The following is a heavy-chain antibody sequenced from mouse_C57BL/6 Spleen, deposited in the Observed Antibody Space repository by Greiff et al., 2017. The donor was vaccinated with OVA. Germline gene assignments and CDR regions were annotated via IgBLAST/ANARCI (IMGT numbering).Heavy chain of an antibody. CDR2: ISSGSSTI. CDR3: ARGVGPPFDY. D-gene: IGHD1-1*02. CDR1: GFTFSDYG. Sequence: EVMLVESGGGLVKPGGSLKLSCAASGFTFSDYGMHWVRQAPEKGLEWVAYISSGSSTIYYADTVKGRFTISRDNAKNTLFLQMTSLRSEDTAMYYCARGVGPPFDYWGQGTTLTVSS. V-gene: IGHV5-17*01. J-gene: IGHJ2*01.